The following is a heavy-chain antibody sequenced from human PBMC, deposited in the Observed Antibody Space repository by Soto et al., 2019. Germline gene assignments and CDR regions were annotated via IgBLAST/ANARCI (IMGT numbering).Heavy chain of an antibody. CDR3: ARAKGGSYFSLDYYCMDV. J-gene: IGHJ6*02. CDR2: IWYDGSNK. V-gene: IGHV3-33*01. D-gene: IGHD1-26*01. Sequence: GGSLRLSCAASGFTFSSYGMHWVRQAPGKGLEWVAVIWYDGSNKYYADSVKGRFTISRDNSKNTLYLQMNSLRAEDTAVYYCARAKGGSYFSLDYYCMDVWGQGTTVTVSS. CDR1: GFTFSSYG.